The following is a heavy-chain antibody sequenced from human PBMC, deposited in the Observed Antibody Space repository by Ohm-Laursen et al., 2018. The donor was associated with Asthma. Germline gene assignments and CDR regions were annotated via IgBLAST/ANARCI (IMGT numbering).Heavy chain of an antibody. V-gene: IGHV3-11*06. CDR3: ARVRGDTVYFDY. CDR2: ISSSSSYA. CDR1: GFTFSDYY. Sequence: SLRLSCTAPGFTFSDYYMSWIRQAPGKGLEWVSYISSSSSYANYADSVKGRFTISRDNAKNSLYLQMNSLRAEDTAVYYCARVRGDTVYFDYWGQGTLVTVSS. J-gene: IGHJ4*02. D-gene: IGHD3-16*02.